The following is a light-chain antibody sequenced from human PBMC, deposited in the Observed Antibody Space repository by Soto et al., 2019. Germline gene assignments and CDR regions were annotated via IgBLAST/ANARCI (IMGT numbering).Light chain of an antibody. CDR1: QGISSY. J-gene: IGKJ4*01. Sequence: DIQLTQSPSFLSASVVDRVTITCRASQGISSYLAWYQQKPGKAPKLLIYAASTLHSGVPSRFSGSGSGTEFTLTISSLQPEDFATYYCQHLNSYPLTFGGGAKVEIK. CDR2: AAS. CDR3: QHLNSYPLT. V-gene: IGKV1-9*01.